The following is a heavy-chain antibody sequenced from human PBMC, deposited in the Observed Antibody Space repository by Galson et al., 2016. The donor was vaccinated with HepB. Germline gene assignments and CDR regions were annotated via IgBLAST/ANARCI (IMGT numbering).Heavy chain of an antibody. V-gene: IGHV3-21*01. CDR2: ISRGSGYI. CDR1: GFTFSTYN. J-gene: IGHJ4*02. D-gene: IGHD5-18*01. Sequence: SLRLSCAASGFTFSTYNMNWVRQAPGKGLEWVSSISRGSGYIYYADSVKGRFTISRDNAGNSLYLQMNSLRAEDTAVYYCCVDTAMDYVFDYWGQGTLVTVSS. CDR3: CVDTAMDYVFDY.